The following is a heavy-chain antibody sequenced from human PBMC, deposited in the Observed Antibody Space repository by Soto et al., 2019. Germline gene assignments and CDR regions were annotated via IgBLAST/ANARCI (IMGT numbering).Heavy chain of an antibody. CDR3: ARGGGGSGSYYDYYYYGMDV. J-gene: IGHJ6*02. CDR2: INAGNGNT. Sequence: QVQLVQSGAEVKKPGASVKVSCKASGYTFTSYAMHWVRQAPGQRLEWMGWINAGNGNTKYSQKFQGRVTITRDTSASTTDMELSSLRSEDTAVYYCARGGGGSGSYYDYYYYGMDVWGQGTTVTVSS. V-gene: IGHV1-3*01. CDR1: GYTFTSYA. D-gene: IGHD3-10*01.